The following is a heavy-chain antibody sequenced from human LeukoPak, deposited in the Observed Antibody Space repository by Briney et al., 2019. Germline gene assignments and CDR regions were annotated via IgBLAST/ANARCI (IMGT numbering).Heavy chain of an antibody. CDR3: ASGVDGFWFDY. J-gene: IGHJ4*02. CDR1: GCSISSYY. D-gene: IGHD2-15*01. V-gene: IGHV4-59*01. CDR2: IYYSGST. Sequence: PSETLSLTCTVSGCSISSYYWSWIRQPPGKGLEWIGYIYYSGSTNYNPSLKSRVTISVDTSKNQFSLKLSSVTAADTAVYYCASGVDGFWFDYWGQGTLVTVSS.